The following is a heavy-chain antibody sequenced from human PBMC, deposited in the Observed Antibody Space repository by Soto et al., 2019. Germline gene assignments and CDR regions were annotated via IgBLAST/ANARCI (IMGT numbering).Heavy chain of an antibody. Sequence: QVQLVQSGAEVKKPGDSVKVSCKASGYTFTKYTLHWVRQAPGQSIEWMGWVSAGDGHTKYSQNLQGRVTITWDTSASTASMEMISLRSEDTALYYCARDREYYGSGTYYGLEFWGQGSLVTVSS. CDR3: ARDREYYGSGTYYGLEF. CDR2: VSAGDGHT. V-gene: IGHV1-3*01. D-gene: IGHD3-10*01. J-gene: IGHJ4*02. CDR1: GYTFTKYT.